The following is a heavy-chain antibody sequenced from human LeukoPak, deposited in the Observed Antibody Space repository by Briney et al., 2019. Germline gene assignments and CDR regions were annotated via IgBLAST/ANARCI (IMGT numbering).Heavy chain of an antibody. J-gene: IGHJ4*02. Sequence: GGSLRLSCVASGFTFSTFAMNWVRQAPGKGLEWVSAISGSGGSTYYADSVKGRFTISRDNSKNSLYLQMNSLRAEDTAVYYCARGTYYDFWSGYYEQGDYFDYWGQGTLVTVSS. CDR3: ARGTYYDFWSGYYEQGDYFDY. CDR2: ISGSGGST. V-gene: IGHV3-23*01. D-gene: IGHD3-3*01. CDR1: GFTFSTFA.